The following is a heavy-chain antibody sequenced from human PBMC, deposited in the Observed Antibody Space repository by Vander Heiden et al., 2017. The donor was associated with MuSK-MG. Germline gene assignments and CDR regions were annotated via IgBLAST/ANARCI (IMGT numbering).Heavy chain of an antibody. Sequence: QVQLVQSGAEVKKPGASVKVSCQVSGSNLTELSMHWVRQGPGKGLEWMGGFDPEDGETIYAQKFQGRVTMTEDTSTDTAYMELSSLRSEDTAVYYCATGAHGYYYDFWSGQFDYWGQGTLVTVSS. J-gene: IGHJ4*02. V-gene: IGHV1-24*01. CDR1: GSNLTELS. CDR3: ATGAHGYYYDFWSGQFDY. D-gene: IGHD3-3*01. CDR2: FDPEDGET.